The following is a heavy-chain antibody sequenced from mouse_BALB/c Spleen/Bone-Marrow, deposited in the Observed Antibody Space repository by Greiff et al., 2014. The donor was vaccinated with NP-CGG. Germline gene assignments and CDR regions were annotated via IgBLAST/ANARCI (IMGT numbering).Heavy chain of an antibody. V-gene: IGHV1-54*01. CDR3: ARELVRGMEY. CDR1: GYAFTNYW. J-gene: IGHJ4*01. D-gene: IGHD1-1*01. Sequence: QVQLKEYGAELVRPGTSVKVSCKASGYAFTNYWIEWIKQRPGQGLEWIGVINPGSGGINYNEKFKGKATLTADKSSRTAYMQLSSLTSDDSAVYFCARELVRGMEYWGQGTSVTVSS. CDR2: INPGSGGI.